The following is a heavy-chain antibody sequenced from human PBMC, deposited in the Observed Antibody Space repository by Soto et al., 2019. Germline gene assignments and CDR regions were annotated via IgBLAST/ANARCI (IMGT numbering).Heavy chain of an antibody. Sequence: EVQLVESGGGLVHPGGSLRLSCAASGFIFSDYGMNWARQAPGRGLEWLSHITSTSNNIYYADSVKGRFTISRDNAKNSLYLQMNGLRAEDTVVDYCVSPLLEYLRTYWGKGTMVTVSS. J-gene: IGHJ4*02. CDR2: ITSTSNNI. CDR1: GFIFSDYG. D-gene: IGHD1-1*01. CDR3: VSPLLEYLRTY. V-gene: IGHV3-48*01.